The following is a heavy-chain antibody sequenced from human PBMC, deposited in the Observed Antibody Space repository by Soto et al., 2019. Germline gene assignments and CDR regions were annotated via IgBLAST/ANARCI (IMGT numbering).Heavy chain of an antibody. V-gene: IGHV3-30-3*01. CDR2: ISYDGSNK. Sequence: PGGSLRLSCAASGFTFSSYAMHWVRQAPGKGLEWVAVISYDGSNKYYADSVKGRFTISRDNSKNTLYLQMNSLRAEDTAVYYCARILYKPPGGYYYGMDVWGQGTTVTVSS. J-gene: IGHJ6*02. D-gene: IGHD1-20*01. CDR3: ARILYKPPGGYYYGMDV. CDR1: GFTFSSYA.